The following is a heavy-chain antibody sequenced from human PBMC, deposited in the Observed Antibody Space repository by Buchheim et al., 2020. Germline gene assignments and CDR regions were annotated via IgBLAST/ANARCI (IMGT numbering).Heavy chain of an antibody. CDR1: GYSFTSYG. D-gene: IGHD6-13*01. CDR3: AREASRSWPNWFDP. Sequence: QVQLVQSGVEVKKPGASVKVSCKASGYSFTSYGISWVRQAPGQGLEWMGWISAYNGDTKYGKKLQGRVTMTTDTSTSTAYMELRSLRPDDTAVYYCAREASRSWPNWFDPWGQGTL. J-gene: IGHJ5*02. CDR2: ISAYNGDT. V-gene: IGHV1-18*01.